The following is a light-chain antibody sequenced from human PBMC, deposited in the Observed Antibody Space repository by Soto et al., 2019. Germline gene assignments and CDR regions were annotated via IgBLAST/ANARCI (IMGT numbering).Light chain of an antibody. Sequence: EIVLTQSPATLSLSPGERATLSCRASQSVSSNLAWYQQKPGQAPRLLIYGASTRATGIPARFSGSRSGPEFNLKIQSLHFEVFEIYYCQPYNKWRLTVGGGTKV. CDR2: GAS. J-gene: IGKJ4*01. CDR3: QPYNKWRLT. V-gene: IGKV3-15*01. CDR1: QSVSSN.